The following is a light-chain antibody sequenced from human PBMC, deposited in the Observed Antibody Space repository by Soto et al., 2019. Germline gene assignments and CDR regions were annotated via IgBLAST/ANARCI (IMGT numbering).Light chain of an antibody. V-gene: IGLV2-23*01. CDR3: RAYAGGRVI. CDR2: EGT. J-gene: IGLJ2*01. CDR1: SSDVGGADL. Sequence: QSALTQPASVSASPGQSITISCTGSSSDVGGADLVSWYQHYPGKAPKLIIYEGTKRPSGVSNRFSGSKSGNTASLTIPGLQAEDEADYYSRAYAGGRVIFGGGTKLTVL.